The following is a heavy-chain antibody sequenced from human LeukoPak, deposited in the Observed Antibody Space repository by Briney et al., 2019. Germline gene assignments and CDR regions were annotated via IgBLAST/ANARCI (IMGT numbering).Heavy chain of an antibody. CDR3: TKYISSGSYDC. J-gene: IGHJ4*02. CDR2: IKSKTDGGTM. D-gene: IGHD6-13*01. Sequence: VGSLRVSRAASGFPFNKAWMGWVRQAPGKGLEWVGRIKSKTDGGTMDYAAPVKGRFTISRDDSENTLYLQMNSLKTEDTAMYYCTKYISSGSYDCWGQGTLVSVSS. CDR1: GFPFNKAW. V-gene: IGHV3-15*01.